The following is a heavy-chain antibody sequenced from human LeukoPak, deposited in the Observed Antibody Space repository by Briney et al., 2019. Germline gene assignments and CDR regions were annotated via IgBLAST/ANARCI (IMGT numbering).Heavy chain of an antibody. CDR1: GFTFSSYW. V-gene: IGHV3-74*01. CDR2: INSDGSST. Sequence: PGGSLRLSCAATGFTFSSYWMHWVRQAPGKGLVWVSRINSDGSSTSYADSVKGRFTISRDNAKNTLYLQMNSLRAEDTAVYYCARDMGYCSGGSCYSPYYYYGMDVWGQGTTVTVSS. J-gene: IGHJ6*02. D-gene: IGHD2-15*01. CDR3: ARDMGYCSGGSCYSPYYYYGMDV.